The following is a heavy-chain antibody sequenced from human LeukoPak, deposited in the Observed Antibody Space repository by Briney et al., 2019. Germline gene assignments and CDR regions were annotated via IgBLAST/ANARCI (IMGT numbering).Heavy chain of an antibody. CDR3: ARKGGAVLTGYHY. CDR2: INPNTGGT. J-gene: IGHJ4*02. Sequence: GASVKVSCKPSGCTFTDYYIHWVRQAPGQGLEWMGWINPNTGGTSYAQRFQGRVTMTRDTSISTAYMELSSLRSDDTAVFYCARKGGAVLTGYHYWGQGTLVTVSS. D-gene: IGHD3-9*01. V-gene: IGHV1-2*02. CDR1: GCTFTDYY.